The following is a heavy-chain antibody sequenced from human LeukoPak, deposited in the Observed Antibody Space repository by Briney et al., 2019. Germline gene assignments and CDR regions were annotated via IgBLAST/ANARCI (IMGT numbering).Heavy chain of an antibody. J-gene: IGHJ4*02. V-gene: IGHV3-30-3*01. CDR2: MSYDGDNK. D-gene: IGHD6-13*01. Sequence: GRSLRLSCAASQFTFSSYAMHWVRQAPGKGLEWVAAMSYDGDNKHYADSVKGRFTISRDNSKNTLYLQMNSLRAEDTAVYYCVIYSSSWSYYFDYWGQGTLVTVSS. CDR3: VIYSSSWSYYFDY. CDR1: QFTFSSYA.